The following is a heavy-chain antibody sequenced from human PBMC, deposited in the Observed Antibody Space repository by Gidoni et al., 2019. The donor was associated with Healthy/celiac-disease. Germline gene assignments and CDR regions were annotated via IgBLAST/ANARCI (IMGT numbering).Heavy chain of an antibody. D-gene: IGHD4-17*01. V-gene: IGHV3-66*02. J-gene: IGHJ4*02. CDR3: ARQPFYGDYSPGLFDY. CDR1: GFTVSSNY. Sequence: EVQLVESGGGLVQPGGSLRLSCAASGFTVSSNYMSWVRQAPGKGLEWVSVIYSGGSTYYADSVKGRFTISRDNSKNTLYLQMNSLRAEDTAVYYCARQPFYGDYSPGLFDYWGQGTLVTVSS. CDR2: IYSGGST.